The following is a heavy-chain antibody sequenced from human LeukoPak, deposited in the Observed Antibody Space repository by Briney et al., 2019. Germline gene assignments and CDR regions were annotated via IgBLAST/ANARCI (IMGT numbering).Heavy chain of an antibody. V-gene: IGHV3-33*06. CDR2: IWYDGSNK. CDR1: GFTFSSYG. CDR3: AKDSEYFCCYCYSGAGH. J-gene: IGHJ4*02. Sequence: PGGSLRLSCAASGFTFSSYGMHWVRQAPGKGLEWVAVIWYDGSNKYYADSVKGRFTISRDNSKNTLYLQMNSLRAEETAVYYRAKDSEYFCCYCYSGAGHWGQGTLVTVSS. D-gene: IGHD2-21*02.